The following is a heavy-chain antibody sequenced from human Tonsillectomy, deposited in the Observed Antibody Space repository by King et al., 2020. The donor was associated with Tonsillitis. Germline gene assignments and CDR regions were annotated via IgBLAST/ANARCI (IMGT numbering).Heavy chain of an antibody. CDR3: ARDPGTTVTMVAGYFDY. CDR1: GFTFSSDA. D-gene: IGHD4-17*01. J-gene: IGHJ4*02. V-gene: IGHV3-30-3*01. CDR2: ISYDGSNK. Sequence: VQLVESGGGVVQPGRSLRLSCAASGFTFSSDAMHWVRQAPGKGLEWLAVISYDGSNKYYADPVKGRLTISRDNSKNTLYLQMNSLRAEDTAVYYCARDPGTTVTMVAGYFDYWGQGTLVTVSS.